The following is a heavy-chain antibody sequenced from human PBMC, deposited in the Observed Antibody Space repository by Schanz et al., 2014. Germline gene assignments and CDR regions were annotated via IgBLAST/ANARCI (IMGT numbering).Heavy chain of an antibody. V-gene: IGHV3-21*01. Sequence: EVQLVESGGGLVKPGGSLRLSCVTSGFTFGAYTMNWVRQAPGKGLEWVSSISSRSSYIYYTDSVKGRFTISRDNAKKSLSLQLNSLRPEATAVSYCARDHDPAIAAKGHNFDYWGQGTLVAVSS. CDR3: ARDHDPAIAAKGHNFDY. D-gene: IGHD6-13*01. J-gene: IGHJ4*02. CDR1: GFTFGAYT. CDR2: ISSRSSYI.